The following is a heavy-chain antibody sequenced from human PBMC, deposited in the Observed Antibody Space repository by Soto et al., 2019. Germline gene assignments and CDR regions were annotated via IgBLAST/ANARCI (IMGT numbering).Heavy chain of an antibody. V-gene: IGHV3-30*02. CDR3: VKENTPPYFDF. Sequence: GGSLRLSCAASGFSFSSYGMYWVRQAPGKGLEWLANIRYDGSKEYYADFVKGRFTISRDNSKNTLYLQMNSLRAEDTAVYYCVKENTPPYFDFWGQGALVTVSS. D-gene: IGHD2-15*01. CDR1: GFSFSSYG. CDR2: IRYDGSKE. J-gene: IGHJ4*02.